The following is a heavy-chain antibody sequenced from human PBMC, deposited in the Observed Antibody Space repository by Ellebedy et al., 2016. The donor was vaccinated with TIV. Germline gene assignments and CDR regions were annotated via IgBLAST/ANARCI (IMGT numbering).Heavy chain of an antibody. V-gene: IGHV3-30-3*01. Sequence: GGSLRLSCAASGFTFSSYGMHWVRQAPGKGLEWVAFISYDGSDKSYAGSVRGRFTISRDKSKKTVYLQMSSLRAEDTAVYYCARESEVGCMDVWGQGTTVTVSS. D-gene: IGHD1-26*01. J-gene: IGHJ6*02. CDR3: ARESEVGCMDV. CDR2: ISYDGSDK. CDR1: GFTFSSYG.